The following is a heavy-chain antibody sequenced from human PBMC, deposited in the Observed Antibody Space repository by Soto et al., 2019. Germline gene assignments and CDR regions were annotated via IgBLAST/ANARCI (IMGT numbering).Heavy chain of an antibody. Sequence: HGESLKISCKGSGYSFTSYWIGWVRQMPGKGLEWMGIIYPGDSDTRYSPSFQGQVTISADKSISTAYLQWSSLKASDTAMYYCARPPAPQAAYDAFDIWGQGTMVTVSS. D-gene: IGHD2-15*01. J-gene: IGHJ3*02. CDR1: GYSFTSYW. CDR3: ARPPAPQAAYDAFDI. CDR2: IYPGDSDT. V-gene: IGHV5-51*01.